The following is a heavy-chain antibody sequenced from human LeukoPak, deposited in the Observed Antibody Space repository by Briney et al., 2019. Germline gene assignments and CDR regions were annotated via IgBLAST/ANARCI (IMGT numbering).Heavy chain of an antibody. J-gene: IGHJ6*03. CDR3: ARVGVVVPAAAIYYYYYMDV. D-gene: IGHD2-2*01. Sequence: PGGSLRFSCAASGFTFSSYAMSWVRQAPGKGLEWVSAIGGSGGSTYYADSVKGRFTISRDNSKTTLYLQMNSLRAEDTAVYYCARVGVVVPAAAIYYYYYMDVWGKGTTVTVSS. V-gene: IGHV3-23*01. CDR2: IGGSGGST. CDR1: GFTFSSYA.